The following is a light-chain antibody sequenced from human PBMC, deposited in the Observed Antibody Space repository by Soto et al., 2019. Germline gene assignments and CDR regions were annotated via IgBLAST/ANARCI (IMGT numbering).Light chain of an antibody. CDR2: EVS. J-gene: IGLJ3*02. CDR1: SSDVGSYNL. CDR3: CSFAGGSTWV. V-gene: IGLV2-23*02. Sequence: QSVLTQPASVSGSPGQSITISCTGTSSDVGSYNLVSWYQQHPGKAPELMIYEVSERPSGISNRFSGSKSGNTASLTISGLQAEDEADYFCCSFAGGSTWVFGGGTKLTVL.